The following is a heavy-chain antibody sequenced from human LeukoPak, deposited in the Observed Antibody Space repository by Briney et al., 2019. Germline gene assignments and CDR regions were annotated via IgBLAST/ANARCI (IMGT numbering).Heavy chain of an antibody. Sequence: GGSLRLSCPASGFIFSDYYMSWIRQAPGKGLEWVSYISSSSSYINYADSVKGRFTISRDNAKNSLYLQMNSLRAEDTAVYYCARVSCGDSGYFDYWGQETMVTVSS. CDR2: ISSSSSYI. D-gene: IGHD4-17*01. V-gene: IGHV3-11*06. J-gene: IGHJ4*02. CDR1: GFIFSDYY. CDR3: ARVSCGDSGYFDY.